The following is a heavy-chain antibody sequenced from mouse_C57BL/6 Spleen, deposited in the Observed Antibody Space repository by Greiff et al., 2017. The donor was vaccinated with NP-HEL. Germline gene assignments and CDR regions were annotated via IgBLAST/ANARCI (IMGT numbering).Heavy chain of an antibody. V-gene: IGHV3-6*01. CDR3: ARENYGSRFYAMDY. CDR2: ISYDGSN. J-gene: IGHJ4*01. Sequence: DVQLQESGPGLVKPSQSLSLTCSVTGYSITSGYYWNWIRQFPGNKLEWMGYISYDGSNNYNPSLKNRISITRDTSKNQFFLKLNSVTTEDTATYYCARENYGSRFYAMDYWGQGTSVTVSS. D-gene: IGHD1-1*01. CDR1: GYSITSGYY.